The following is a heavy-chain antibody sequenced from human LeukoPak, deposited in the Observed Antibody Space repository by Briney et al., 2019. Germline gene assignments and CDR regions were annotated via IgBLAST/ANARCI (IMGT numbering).Heavy chain of an antibody. Sequence: PSETLSLTCAVSGGSISSSNWWSWVRQPPGKGLEWIGEINHSGSTNYDPSLKSRVTISVDTSKNQFSLKLSSVTATDTAVYYCARQHPYGGNSFDPWGQGTLVIVSS. V-gene: IGHV4-4*02. CDR1: GGSISSSNW. CDR3: ARQHPYGGNSFDP. CDR2: INHSGST. J-gene: IGHJ5*02. D-gene: IGHD4-23*01.